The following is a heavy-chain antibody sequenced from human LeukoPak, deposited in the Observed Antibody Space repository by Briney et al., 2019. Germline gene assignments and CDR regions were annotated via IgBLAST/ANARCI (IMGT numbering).Heavy chain of an antibody. CDR1: GFTSSSYA. CDR3: ARVKAGLYGMDV. CDR2: ISYDGSNK. J-gene: IGHJ6*02. D-gene: IGHD6-13*01. V-gene: IGHV3-30*14. Sequence: GGSLRLSCAASGFTSSSYAMHWVRQAPGKGLEWVAVISYDGSNKYYADSVKGRFTISRDNSKNTLYLQMNSLRAEDTAVYYCARVKAGLYGMDVWGQGTTVTVSS.